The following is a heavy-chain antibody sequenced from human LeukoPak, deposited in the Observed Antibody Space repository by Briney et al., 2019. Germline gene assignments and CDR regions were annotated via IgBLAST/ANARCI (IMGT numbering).Heavy chain of an antibody. CDR3: ARDHWSHYYGSGGENYFDP. CDR1: GSSFTMYG. J-gene: IGHJ5*02. D-gene: IGHD3-10*01. V-gene: IGHV1-18*01. Sequence: GASVKVSCKASGSSFTMYGISWVRQAPGQGLEWMGWISGFNAYTNYAQKLQGRVTTTTDTSTSTAYMEVRGLRSDDTAVYYCARDHWSHYYGSGGENYFDPWGQGTLVTVSS. CDR2: ISGFNAYT.